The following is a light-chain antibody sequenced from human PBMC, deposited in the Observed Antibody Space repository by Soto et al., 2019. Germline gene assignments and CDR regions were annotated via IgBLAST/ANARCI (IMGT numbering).Light chain of an antibody. CDR1: SSKIGGNT. CDR2: SND. J-gene: IGLJ3*02. Sequence: QSVLTQPPSASGTPGQRVPIPFLGSSSKIGGNTVNWYQQLPGTAPKLLIYSNDQRPSGVPDRFSGSKSGTSASLAISGLQSEDEADYYCAAWDDTLNGWVFGGGTKLTVL. V-gene: IGLV1-44*01. CDR3: AAWDDTLNGWV.